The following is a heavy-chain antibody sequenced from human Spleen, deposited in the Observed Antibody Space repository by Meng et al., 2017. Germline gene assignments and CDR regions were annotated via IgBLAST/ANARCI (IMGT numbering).Heavy chain of an antibody. CDR2: INPKSGDT. D-gene: IGHD6-25*01. J-gene: IGHJ4*02. CDR1: GDNFPDYY. Sequence: VHVVQSGAEVKKPGASVKVSCKPSGDNFPDYYIHWGRRAPGQGLEWMGRINPKSGDTHYAQKFQARVTMTGDTSISTAHMELSGLRSDDTAMYYCARDEDISAAGKLFGDYWGQGTLVTVSS. V-gene: IGHV1-2*06. CDR3: ARDEDISAAGKLFGDY.